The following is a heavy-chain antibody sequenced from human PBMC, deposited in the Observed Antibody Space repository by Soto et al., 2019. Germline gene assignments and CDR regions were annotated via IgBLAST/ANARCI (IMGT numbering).Heavy chain of an antibody. J-gene: IGHJ6*02. CDR2: VHHSWGS. Sequence: QVQLQESGPGLVKPSETLSLSCTVSGGSISSYYWSWIRQPPGKGMEWIGYVHHSWGSTYNPSLQNRVAIPLDATKSQVSLKRTSLTDTDTAGYYCAREGFGALHGHVDVWGQGTTVTVSS. CDR3: AREGFGALHGHVDV. CDR1: GGSISSYY. V-gene: IGHV4-59*08. D-gene: IGHD3-10*01.